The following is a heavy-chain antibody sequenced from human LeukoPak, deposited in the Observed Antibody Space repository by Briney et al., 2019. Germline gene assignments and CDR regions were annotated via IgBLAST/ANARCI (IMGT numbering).Heavy chain of an antibody. CDR2: IYYSGST. CDR1: GRSLSSYY. CDR3: ARDPGSSWYRFDY. J-gene: IGHJ4*02. D-gene: IGHD6-13*01. V-gene: IGHV4-59*01. Sequence: SETLSLTCTVSGRSLSSYYWSWLRQPPGKGLEWIGYIYYSGSTNYNPSLKSRVTISVDTSKNQFSLKLSSVTTADTAVYYCARDPGSSWYRFDYWGQGTLVTVSS.